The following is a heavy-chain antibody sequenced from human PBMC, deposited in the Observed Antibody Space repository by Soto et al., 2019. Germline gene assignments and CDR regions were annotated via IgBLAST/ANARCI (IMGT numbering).Heavy chain of an antibody. V-gene: IGHV4-59*08. CDR2: IYYSGST. D-gene: IGHD4-17*01. CDR1: GGSISSYY. Sequence: PSETLSLTCTVSGGSISSYYWSWIRQPPGKGLEWIGYIYYSGSTNYNPSLKSRVTISVDTSKNQFSLKLSSVTAADTAVYYCARLTVTTTDYYGMDVWGQGTTVTVSS. J-gene: IGHJ6*02. CDR3: ARLTVTTTDYYGMDV.